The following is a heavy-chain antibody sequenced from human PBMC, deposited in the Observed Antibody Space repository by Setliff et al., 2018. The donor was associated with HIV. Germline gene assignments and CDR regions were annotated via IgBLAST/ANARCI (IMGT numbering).Heavy chain of an antibody. CDR2: VYTNGIT. D-gene: IGHD3-9*01. Sequence: PSETLSLTCTVSGGSISSGSYYWVWIRQPPGKGLEWIGNVYTNGITKNNPSLRSRVTISVETSKNQFSLKLSSVTAADTAVYYCARHEGYNDFLTGYFRYKWYDPWGQGTLVTVSS. CDR3: ARHEGYNDFLTGYFRYKWYDP. V-gene: IGHV4-39*01. J-gene: IGHJ5*02. CDR1: GGSISSGSYY.